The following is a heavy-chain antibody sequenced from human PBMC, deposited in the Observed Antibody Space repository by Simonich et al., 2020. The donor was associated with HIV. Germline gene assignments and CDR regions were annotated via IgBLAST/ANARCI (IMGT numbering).Heavy chain of an antibody. CDR1: GGTFTSYA. CDR2: IIHILVRT. D-gene: IGHD6-6*01. J-gene: IGHJ6*03. CDR3: ARDSSVSRVEGYYYYMDV. Sequence: QVQLVQSGPEVKKPGSSVRVSCKASGGTFTSYALSWVRQAPGQGLEWMGGIIHILVRTTDARKFQGRVRITADKSTSTAYMELSSLRSEDTAVYFCARDSSVSRVEGYYYYMDVWGKGTTVTVSS. V-gene: IGHV1-69*06.